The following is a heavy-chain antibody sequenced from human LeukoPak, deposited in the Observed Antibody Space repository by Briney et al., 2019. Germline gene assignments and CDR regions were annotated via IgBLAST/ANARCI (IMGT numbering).Heavy chain of an antibody. V-gene: IGHV3-53*01. J-gene: IGHJ5*02. Sequence: PGGSLRLTCAASGFIVSGNYMSWVRQAPGKGLEWISIIYGGHVTSYADSVKGRFTISRDDSENTLYLQMNNLRVEDTALYYCARGSYSSYWFFHWGQGTLVTVSS. CDR3: ARGSYSSYWFFH. CDR1: GFIVSGNY. CDR2: IYGGHVT. D-gene: IGHD6-6*01.